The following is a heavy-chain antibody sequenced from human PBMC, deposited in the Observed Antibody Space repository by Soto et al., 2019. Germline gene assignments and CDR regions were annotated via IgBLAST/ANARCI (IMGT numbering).Heavy chain of an antibody. V-gene: IGHV4-59*01. CDR1: GGSISPYY. J-gene: IGHJ5*02. Sequence: SETLSLTCAVSGGSISPYYWSWIRQPPGKGLEYIGYIHYAGSISYNPSLESRVMMSVDTSKNQFSLKLSSVTAADAAVYYCARGLSSSTWFDPWGQGTLVTVSS. D-gene: IGHD6-19*01. CDR3: ARGLSSSTWFDP. CDR2: IHYAGSI.